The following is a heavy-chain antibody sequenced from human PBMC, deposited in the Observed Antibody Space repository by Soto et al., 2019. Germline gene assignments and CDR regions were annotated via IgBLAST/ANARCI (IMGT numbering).Heavy chain of an antibody. D-gene: IGHD3-10*01. CDR1: GFTFSSFW. CDR3: ARGVRGYYYMDV. V-gene: IGHV3-74*01. J-gene: IGHJ6*03. CDR2: LNGDGSNT. Sequence: EVQLVESGGGLVQPGGSLRLSCAASGFTFSSFWMHWVRQAPGKGLVWVSRLNGDGSNTNYADSVRGRFTISRDNAMNTLYLQMNSRGVDDTAVYYWARGVRGYYYMDVWGEGTTVTVSS.